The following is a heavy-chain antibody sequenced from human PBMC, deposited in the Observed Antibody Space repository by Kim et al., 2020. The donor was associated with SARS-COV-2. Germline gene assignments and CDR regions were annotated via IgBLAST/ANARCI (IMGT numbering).Heavy chain of an antibody. J-gene: IGHJ6*02. Sequence: ASVKVSCKVSGYTLTELSMHWVRQAPGKGLEWMGGFDPEDGETIYAQKFQGRVTMTEDTSTDTAYMELSSLRSEDTAVYYCATSPGGSSWYGGNYYYYYGMDVWGQGTTVTVSS. D-gene: IGHD6-13*01. CDR2: FDPEDGET. CDR3: ATSPGGSSWYGGNYYYYYGMDV. V-gene: IGHV1-24*01. CDR1: GYTLTELS.